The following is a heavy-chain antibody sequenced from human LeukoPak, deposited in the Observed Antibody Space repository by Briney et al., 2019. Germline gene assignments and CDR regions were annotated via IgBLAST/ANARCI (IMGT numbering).Heavy chain of an antibody. D-gene: IGHD3-22*01. V-gene: IGHV6-1*01. Sequence: SQTLSLTCAISGDSVSSNSAAWNWIRQSPSRGLEWLGRTYYRSKWSNDYAVSVKSRITINPDTSKNQLSLQLNSVTPEDTAVYYCAREVVSMIEVGYFDSWGQGTLVTVSS. J-gene: IGHJ4*02. CDR1: GDSVSSNSAA. CDR2: TYYRSKWSN. CDR3: AREVVSMIEVGYFDS.